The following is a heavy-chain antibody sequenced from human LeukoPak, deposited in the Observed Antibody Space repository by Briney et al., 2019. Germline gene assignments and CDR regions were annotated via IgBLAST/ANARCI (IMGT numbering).Heavy chain of an antibody. CDR3: ARDHGFDAFDI. J-gene: IGHJ3*02. V-gene: IGHV4-61*01. CDR2: IYYSGST. CDR1: GGSISSSSYY. D-gene: IGHD3-10*01. Sequence: SETLSLTCTVSGGSISSSSYYWSWIRQPPGKGLEWIGYIYYSGSTNYNPSLKSRVTISVDTSKNQFSLKLSSVTAADTAVYYCARDHGFDAFDIWGQGTMVTVSS.